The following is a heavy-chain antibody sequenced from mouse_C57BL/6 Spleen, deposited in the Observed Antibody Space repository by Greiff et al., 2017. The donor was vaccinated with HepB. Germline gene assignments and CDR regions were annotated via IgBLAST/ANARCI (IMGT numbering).Heavy chain of an antibody. D-gene: IGHD1-1*01. V-gene: IGHV1-63*01. Sequence: QVQLQQPGAELVRPGTSVKMSCKASGYTFTNYWIGWAKQRPGHGLEWIGDIYPGGGYTNYNEKFKGKATLTADKSSSTAYMQFSSLTSEDSAIYYCARRDYYGSSHWYFDVWGTGTTVTVSS. J-gene: IGHJ1*03. CDR1: GYTFTNYW. CDR2: IYPGGGYT. CDR3: ARRDYYGSSHWYFDV.